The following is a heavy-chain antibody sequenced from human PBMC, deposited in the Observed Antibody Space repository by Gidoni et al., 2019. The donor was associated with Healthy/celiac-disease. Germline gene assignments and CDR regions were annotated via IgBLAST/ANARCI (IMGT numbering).Heavy chain of an antibody. CDR2: IKSKADGGTT. J-gene: IGHJ6*02. CDR3: TTCIAGGSWYYYGMDV. Sequence: EVQLVESGGGLVTQGGSLRLSCAGSGVTFRNAWMSWVRQAPGKGLEWVGRIKSKADGGTTDYAAPVKGRFTISRDDSKNTLYLQMNSLKTEDTAVYYCTTCIAGGSWYYYGMDVWGQGTTVTVSS. D-gene: IGHD6-13*01. V-gene: IGHV3-15*01. CDR1: GVTFRNAW.